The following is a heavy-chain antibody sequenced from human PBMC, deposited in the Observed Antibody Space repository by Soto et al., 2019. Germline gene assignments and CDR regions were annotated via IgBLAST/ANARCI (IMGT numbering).Heavy chain of an antibody. V-gene: IGHV4-31*03. Sequence: QLQESGPGLVKPSQTLSLTCTVSGGSLDSGGYYWSWIRQRPGKALEWIGYIYHSGSSYYNPSLDGRXXMSVDTSEKQFSLKLTSVTAADPAVYYCARGLDGYFLYFDYWGRGTLVTVSS. CDR1: GGSLDSGGYY. D-gene: IGHD5-12*01. CDR2: IYHSGSS. J-gene: IGHJ4*02. CDR3: ARGLDGYFLYFDY.